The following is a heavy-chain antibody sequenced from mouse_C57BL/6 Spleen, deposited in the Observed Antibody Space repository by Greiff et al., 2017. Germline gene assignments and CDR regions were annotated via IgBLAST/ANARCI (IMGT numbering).Heavy chain of an antibody. J-gene: IGHJ2*01. CDR2: IWSGGST. V-gene: IGHV2-2*01. Sequence: QVQLQQSGPGLVQPSQSLSITCTVSGFSLTSYGVHWVRQSPGKGLEWLGVIWSGGSTDYNAAFISRLSISKDNSKSQVFFKMNSLQAEDTAIYYCARNLELRGYYFDYWGQGTTLTVSS. CDR1: GFSLTSYG. CDR3: ARNLELRGYYFDY. D-gene: IGHD2-4*01.